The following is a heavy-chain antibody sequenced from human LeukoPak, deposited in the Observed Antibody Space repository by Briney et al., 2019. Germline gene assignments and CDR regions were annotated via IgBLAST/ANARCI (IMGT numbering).Heavy chain of an antibody. V-gene: IGHV1-2*02. CDR2: INPNSGGT. D-gene: IGHD6-13*01. CDR3: ARDVSPVVSGAATG. J-gene: IGHJ4*02. CDR1: GYTFTGYY. Sequence: GASVKVSCKASGYTFTGYYMHWVRQAPGQGLEWMGWINPNSGGTNYAQKFQGRVTMTRDTSISTAYMELRSLRSDDTAVYYCARDVSPVVSGAATGWGQGTLVTVSS.